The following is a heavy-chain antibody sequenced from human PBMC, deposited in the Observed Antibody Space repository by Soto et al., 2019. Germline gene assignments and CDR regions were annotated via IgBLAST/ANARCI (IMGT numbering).Heavy chain of an antibody. J-gene: IGHJ3*02. D-gene: IGHD2-8*01. CDR3: ARAPYRGTNSRGALDM. Sequence: QVQLQESGPGLVKPSQTLSLTCTVSADPISSGGYYWGWIRQPPGKGLEWIGYIYYCGTTYYSPSLKSRFTISVDTSKNQCSLKLSSVTAADTSVYYCARAPYRGTNSRGALDMWGQGTMVTVSS. CDR1: ADPISSGGYY. CDR2: IYYCGTT. V-gene: IGHV4-30-4*01.